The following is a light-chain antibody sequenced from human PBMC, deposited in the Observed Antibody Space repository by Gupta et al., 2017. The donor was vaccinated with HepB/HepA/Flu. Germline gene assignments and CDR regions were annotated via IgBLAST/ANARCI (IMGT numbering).Light chain of an antibody. J-gene: IGLJ2*01. CDR1: KLGDKY. CDR3: QAWDSSVV. V-gene: IGLV3-1*01. Sequence: SYELTQPPSVSVSPGQTASITCSGDKLGDKYACWYQQKPGQSPVLVIYQDSKRPSGIPARFSGSTSGNTATLTLSGNQAMDEDDYYCQAWDSSVVFGGGTKLTVL. CDR2: QDS.